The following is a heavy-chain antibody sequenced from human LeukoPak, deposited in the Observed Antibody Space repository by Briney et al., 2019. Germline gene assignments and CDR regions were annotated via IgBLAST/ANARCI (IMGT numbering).Heavy chain of an antibody. D-gene: IGHD2-15*01. Sequence: PSQTLSLTCTVSGVSISSGGYYWSWIRQHPGKGLEWIGNIYYSGTTYYNPSLKSRVTISVDTSKNQFSLKLSSVTAADTAVYHCARLPYCSGGSCYPGSDAFDIWGQGTMVTVSS. J-gene: IGHJ3*02. CDR3: ARLPYCSGGSCYPGSDAFDI. V-gene: IGHV4-31*03. CDR1: GVSISSGGYY. CDR2: IYYSGTT.